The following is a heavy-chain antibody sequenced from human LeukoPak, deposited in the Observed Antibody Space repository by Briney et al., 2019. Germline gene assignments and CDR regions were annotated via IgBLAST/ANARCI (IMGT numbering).Heavy chain of an antibody. CDR2: IKSYNGNT. CDR3: AKGRAGRCRGCAFDM. D-gene: IGHD3-10*01. Sequence: SLNVSCKVSGYTFTSYGISWVRQAPGQGREWMGWIKSYNGNTNNAKKLQGRVTMTSDTSISTAYMEMSGLRSDATAVYYCAKGRAGRCRGCAFDMWGQGTMVTVSS. V-gene: IGHV1-18*01. J-gene: IGHJ3*02. CDR1: GYTFTSYG.